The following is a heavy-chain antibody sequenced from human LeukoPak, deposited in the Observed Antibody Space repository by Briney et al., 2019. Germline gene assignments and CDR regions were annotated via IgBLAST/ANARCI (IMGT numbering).Heavy chain of an antibody. V-gene: IGHV3-64D*06. CDR2: ISSNGGST. CDR1: GFTFSRYA. J-gene: IGHJ4*02. D-gene: IGHD3-10*01. CDR3: VKDSSSGSYFDY. Sequence: GGSLRLSCSASGFTFSRYAMHWVRQAPGKGLEYVSAISSNGGSTYYADSVKSRFTISRDNSRNTLHLQMSRLRVEDTAVYYCVKDSSSGSYFDYWGQGTLVTVSS.